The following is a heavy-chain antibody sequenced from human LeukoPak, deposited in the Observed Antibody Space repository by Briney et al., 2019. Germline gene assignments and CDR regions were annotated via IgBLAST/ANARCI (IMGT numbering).Heavy chain of an antibody. CDR3: ARRITGTTSDSFDY. CDR1: GGSFSGYY. J-gene: IGHJ4*02. Sequence: SETLSLTCAVYGGSFSGYYWSWIRQPPGKGLEWIGEINHSGSTSYNPSLKSRVTISVDTSKNQFSLRLTSVTAADTAVYYRARRITGTTSDSFDYWGQGTLVTVSS. CDR2: INHSGST. D-gene: IGHD1-20*01. V-gene: IGHV4-34*01.